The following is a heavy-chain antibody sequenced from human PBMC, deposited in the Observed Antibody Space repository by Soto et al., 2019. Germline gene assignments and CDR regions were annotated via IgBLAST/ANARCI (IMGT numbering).Heavy chain of an antibody. J-gene: IGHJ6*02. V-gene: IGHV4-59*01. CDR2: IYYSGST. D-gene: IGHD2-2*01. CDR1: GGSISSYY. Sequence: PSETLSLTCTVSGGSISSYYWSWIRQPPGKGLEWIGYIYYSGSTNYNPSLKRRVTISVDTSKNQFSLKLSSVTAADTAVYYCAREGCSSTSRYPPYYYYGMDVWGQGTTVTVSS. CDR3: AREGCSSTSRYPPYYYYGMDV.